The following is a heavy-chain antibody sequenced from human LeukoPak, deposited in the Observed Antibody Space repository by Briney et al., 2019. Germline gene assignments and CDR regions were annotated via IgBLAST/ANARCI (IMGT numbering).Heavy chain of an antibody. Sequence: GRSLRLSCAASGFTFDDYAMHWVRQAPGKGLEWVSGISWNSGSIGYAGSVKGRFTISRDNAKNSLYLQMNSLRAEDTALYYCAKEGSRENWYFDLWGRGTLVTVSS. CDR1: GFTFDDYA. J-gene: IGHJ2*01. CDR2: ISWNSGSI. CDR3: AKEGSRENWYFDL. V-gene: IGHV3-9*01. D-gene: IGHD1-26*01.